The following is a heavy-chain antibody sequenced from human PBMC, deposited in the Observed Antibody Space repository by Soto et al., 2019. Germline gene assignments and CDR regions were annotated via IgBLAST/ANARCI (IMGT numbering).Heavy chain of an antibody. J-gene: IGHJ6*02. V-gene: IGHV4-61*01. CDR3: ARDRSGYDWGYYYYGMDV. Sequence: PSETLSLTCTVSGGSVSSGSYYWSWIRQPPGKGLEWIGYIYYSGSTNYNPSLKSRVTISVDTSKNQFSLKLSSVTAADTAVYYCARDRSGYDWGYYYYGMDVWGQGTTVTVSS. CDR2: IYYSGST. CDR1: GGSVSSGSYY. D-gene: IGHD5-12*01.